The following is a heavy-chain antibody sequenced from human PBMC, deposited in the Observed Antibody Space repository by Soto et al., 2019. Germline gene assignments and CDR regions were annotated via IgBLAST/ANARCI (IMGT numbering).Heavy chain of an antibody. J-gene: IGHJ5*02. D-gene: IGHD2-15*01. V-gene: IGHV3-23*01. CDR3: AKLPLGYCSGGSCTNWFDP. CDR1: GFTFSSYA. CDR2: ISGSGGST. Sequence: GGALRLSCAASGFTFSSYAMSWVRQAPGKGLERVSAISGSGGSTYYADSVKGRFTISRDNSKNTLYLQMNSLRAEDTAVYYCAKLPLGYCSGGSCTNWFDPWGQGTLVTVSS.